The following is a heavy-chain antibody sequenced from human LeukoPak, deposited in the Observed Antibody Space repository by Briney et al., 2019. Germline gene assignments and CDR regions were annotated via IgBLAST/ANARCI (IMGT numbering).Heavy chain of an antibody. CDR2: INPSGGST. Sequence: GASVKVSCKASGYTFTSYYMHWVRQAPGQGLEWMGIINPSGGSTSYAQKFQGRVTMTRDMSTSTVYMELSSLRSEDTAVYYCAREEYYYDSSGSVVNWFDPWGQGTLVTVSS. D-gene: IGHD3-22*01. CDR3: AREEYYYDSSGSVVNWFDP. V-gene: IGHV1-46*01. J-gene: IGHJ5*02. CDR1: GYTFTSYY.